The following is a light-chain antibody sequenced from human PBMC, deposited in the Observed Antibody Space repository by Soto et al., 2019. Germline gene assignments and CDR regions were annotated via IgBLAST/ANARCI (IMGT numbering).Light chain of an antibody. J-gene: IGKJ1*01. CDR1: QSVSSN. V-gene: IGKV3-15*01. CDR3: QQYNNWPPGT. Sequence: EIVMTQSPATLSVSPGERATLSCRASQSVSSNLAWYQQKPGQAPRLLFYRASTRATGIPARFSGSGSGTEFTLTISSRQSEDFAIYYCQQYNNWPPGTFGQGTKVEVK. CDR2: RAS.